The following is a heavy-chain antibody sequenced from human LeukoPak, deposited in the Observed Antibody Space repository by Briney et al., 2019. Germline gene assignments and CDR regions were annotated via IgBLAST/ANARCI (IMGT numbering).Heavy chain of an antibody. D-gene: IGHD2-2*01. Sequence: GASVKVSCRASGYTFTSYYMHWVRQAPGQGLEWMGWMNPNSGNTGYAQKFQGRVTMTRNTSISTAYMELSSLRSEDTAVYYCARVNCSSTSCRSKFLDYWGQGTLVTVSS. CDR2: MNPNSGNT. CDR1: GYTFTSYY. J-gene: IGHJ4*02. V-gene: IGHV1-8*02. CDR3: ARVNCSSTSCRSKFLDY.